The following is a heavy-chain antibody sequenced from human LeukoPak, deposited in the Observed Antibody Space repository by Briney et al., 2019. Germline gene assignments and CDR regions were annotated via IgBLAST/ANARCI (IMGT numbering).Heavy chain of an antibody. CDR3: ARWYCSTTTCYYLDH. CDR1: GGSISSYY. V-gene: IGHV4-59*01. D-gene: IGHD2-2*01. CDR2: VYYSGNT. Sequence: SETLSLTCTVSGGSISSYYWSWIRQPPGRGLEYIGHVYYSGNTDYNPSLKSRVTMSEDTSKNQFSLRLNSVTAADTAVYYCARWYCSTTTCYYLDHWGQGTLVTVPS. J-gene: IGHJ4*02.